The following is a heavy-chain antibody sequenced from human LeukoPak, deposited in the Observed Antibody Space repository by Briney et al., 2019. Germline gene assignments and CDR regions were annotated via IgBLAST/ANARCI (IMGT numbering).Heavy chain of an antibody. D-gene: IGHD3-22*01. CDR2: ISWDSGTI. J-gene: IGHJ4*02. Sequence: GRSLRLSCAASGFNFDDDGMHWVRQAPGKGLEWVSSISWDSGTIGYAASVKGRFTISRDNAKNTLYLQMKSLRVEDTAVYYCAKDSYDSSGYYFYWGQGTLVTVSS. CDR1: GFNFDDDG. V-gene: IGHV3-9*01. CDR3: AKDSYDSSGYYFY.